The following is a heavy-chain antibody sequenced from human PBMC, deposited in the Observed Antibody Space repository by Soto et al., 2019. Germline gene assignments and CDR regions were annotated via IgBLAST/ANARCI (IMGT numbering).Heavy chain of an antibody. V-gene: IGHV4-39*01. J-gene: IGHJ4*02. D-gene: IGHD2-15*01. CDR2: IYYSGST. CDR3: ARHTPAISISDH. Sequence: QLQLQESGPGLVKPSETLSLTCTVSGGSISSSSYYWGWIRQPPGKGLEWIGSIYYSGSTYDNPSLTSRVTISVDTSKNQCSLKLSSWTAADTAVYYCARHTPAISISDHWGQGTLVTVSS. CDR1: GGSISSSSYY.